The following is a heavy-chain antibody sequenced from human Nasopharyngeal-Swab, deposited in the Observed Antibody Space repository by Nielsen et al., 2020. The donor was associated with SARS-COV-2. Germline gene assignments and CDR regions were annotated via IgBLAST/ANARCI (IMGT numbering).Heavy chain of an antibody. D-gene: IGHD2-15*01. Sequence: WVRQAPGQGLEWMGWINPNSGGTNYAQKFQGWVTMTRDTSISTAYMELSRLRSDDTAVYYCARKYRSGGHQSGPYYYYGMDVWGQGTTVTVSS. V-gene: IGHV1-2*04. J-gene: IGHJ6*02. CDR3: ARKYRSGGHQSGPYYYYGMDV. CDR2: INPNSGGT.